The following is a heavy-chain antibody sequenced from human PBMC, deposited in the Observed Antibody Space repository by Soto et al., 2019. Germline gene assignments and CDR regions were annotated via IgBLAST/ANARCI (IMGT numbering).Heavy chain of an antibody. CDR3: SRRAPEGFDP. CDR1: GDSISRSPYY. V-gene: IGHV4-39*01. Sequence: SETLSLTCTVSGDSISRSPYYWAWIRQPPGKGLEWIGSMSYSGSTYYNPSLKSRVTIFIDTPKNQLSLKLTSVTAADAAVYYCSRRAPEGFDPWGQGTLVTVSS. J-gene: IGHJ5*02. CDR2: MSYSGST.